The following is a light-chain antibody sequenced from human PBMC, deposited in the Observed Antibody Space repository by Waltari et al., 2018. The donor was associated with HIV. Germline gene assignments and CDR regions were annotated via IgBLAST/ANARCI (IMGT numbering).Light chain of an antibody. V-gene: IGKV3-20*01. Sequence: ENVLTQSPGTLSLSPGDRATLSCRASQSVTNSYLAWYQQKPAQAPRLLIYGASSRATGIPDRFSGSGSGTDFTLTITRLEPEDFAVYYCQQYDSPPRTFGQGTKLELK. CDR2: GAS. CDR1: QSVTNSY. J-gene: IGKJ2*01. CDR3: QQYDSPPRT.